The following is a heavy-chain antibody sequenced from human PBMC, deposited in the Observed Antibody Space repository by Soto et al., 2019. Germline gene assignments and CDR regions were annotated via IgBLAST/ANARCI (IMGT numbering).Heavy chain of an antibody. CDR1: GGSFSGYY. D-gene: IGHD6-19*01. Sequence: SETLSLTCAVFGGSFSGYYWTWIRQPPGKGLEWIGEINHSGSTNYNPSLKSRVTISEDTSKNQFSLKLRSVTAADTAVYYCARVRAVAGTRGGYYYYGMDVWGQGTTVTVSS. CDR3: ARVRAVAGTRGGYYYYGMDV. V-gene: IGHV4-34*01. J-gene: IGHJ6*02. CDR2: INHSGST.